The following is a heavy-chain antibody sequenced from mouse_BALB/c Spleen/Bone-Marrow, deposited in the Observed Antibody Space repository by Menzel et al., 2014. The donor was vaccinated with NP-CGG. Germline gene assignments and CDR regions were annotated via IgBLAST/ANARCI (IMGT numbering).Heavy chain of an antibody. Sequence: LQQSGSELVRPGASVKLSCKASGYTFTSYWIHWVKQRPGQGLEWIGNIYPGSGSINYDEKFKSKATLTVDTSSSTAYMQLSSLTSEDSAVYYCRCYVCTMDYWGQGTSVTVSS. V-gene: IGHV1S22*01. J-gene: IGHJ4*01. D-gene: IGHD1-1*01. CDR2: IYPGSGSI. CDR1: GYTFTSYW. CDR3: RCYVCTMDY.